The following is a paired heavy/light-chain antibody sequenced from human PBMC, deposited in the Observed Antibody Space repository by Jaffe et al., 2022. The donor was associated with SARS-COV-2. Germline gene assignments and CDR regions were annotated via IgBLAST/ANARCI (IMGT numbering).Heavy chain of an antibody. Sequence: EVQLLESGGGLVQPGGSLRLSCATSGFTFRNYAMSWVRQAPGKGLKWVSAISDSGSSTYYADSVKGRFTISRDRSRNTLYLQMNSLRDDDTAMYFCAREVDEQWLVLSLGYWGQGTLVTVSS. J-gene: IGHJ4*02. CDR2: ISDSGSST. CDR1: GFTFRNYA. V-gene: IGHV3-23*01. CDR3: AREVDEQWLVLSLGY. D-gene: IGHD6-19*01.
Light chain of an antibody. Sequence: QTVVTQEPSLTVSPGGTVTLTCASSTGAVTSDYYANWFQQKPGQPPRALIYSTSNRHSWTPARFSGSLLGGKAALTLSGVQPEDEAGYYCLLYFGAGQLGVFGGGTKLTV. CDR2: STS. V-gene: IGLV7-43*01. CDR1: TGAVTSDYY. CDR3: LLYFGAGQLGV. J-gene: IGLJ2*01.